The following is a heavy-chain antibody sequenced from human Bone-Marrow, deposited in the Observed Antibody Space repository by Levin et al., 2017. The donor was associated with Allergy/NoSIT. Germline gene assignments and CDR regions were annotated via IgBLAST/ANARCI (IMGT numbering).Heavy chain of an antibody. CDR3: ARVLVYDSTGVDAFDV. J-gene: IGHJ3*01. D-gene: IGHD3-22*01. CDR1: GGSISTYY. CDR2: IYYSGST. Sequence: PSETLSLTCTVSGGSISTYYWSWIRQPPGQGLEWIGYIYYSGSTNYNPSLKSRVTISVDTSKNQFSLKLSSLPAADTAVYYCARVLVYDSTGVDAFDVWGQGTTVTVSS. V-gene: IGHV4-59*01.